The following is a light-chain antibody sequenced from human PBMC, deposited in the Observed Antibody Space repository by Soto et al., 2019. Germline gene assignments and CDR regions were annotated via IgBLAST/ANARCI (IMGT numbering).Light chain of an antibody. CDR2: GVT. J-gene: IGLJ1*01. V-gene: IGLV2-8*01. Sequence: QSALTLPPSASGSPGQSVTISCTGTSSDVGAYTYVSWYQQHPGKAPKLMIYGVTERPSGVPDRFSGSKSGNTASLTVSGLQTEDEAYYYRISYAGSNHYVFGTGTKVTVL. CDR3: ISYAGSNHYV. CDR1: SSDVGAYTY.